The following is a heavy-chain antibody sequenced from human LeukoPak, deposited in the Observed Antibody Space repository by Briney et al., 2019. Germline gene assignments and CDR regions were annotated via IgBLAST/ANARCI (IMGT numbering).Heavy chain of an antibody. CDR3: AELGITMIGGV. D-gene: IGHD3-10*02. CDR2: ISSSGSTI. Sequence: GGSLRLSCEVSGFIFSRHSMSWVRQAPGKGLEWVSYISSSGSTIYYADSVKGRFTISRDNAKNSLYLQMNSLRAEDTAVYYCAELGITMIGGVWGKGTTVTISS. CDR1: GFIFSRHS. V-gene: IGHV3-48*03. J-gene: IGHJ6*04.